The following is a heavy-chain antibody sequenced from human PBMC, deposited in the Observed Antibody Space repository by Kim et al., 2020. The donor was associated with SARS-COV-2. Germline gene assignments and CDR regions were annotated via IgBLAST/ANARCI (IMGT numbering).Heavy chain of an antibody. CDR3: ANHYSSTSSLDV. CDR1: GFTFSTYA. CDR2: ITGGVSST. D-gene: IGHD6-13*01. Sequence: GGSLRLSCAASGFTFSTYAMSWVRQAPGKGLEWISTITGGVSSTYYADSMRGRFTISRDSSKNTLYLQMNSLRAEDTAVYYCANHYSSTSSLDVWGQGTTVTVSS. J-gene: IGHJ6*02. V-gene: IGHV3-23*01.